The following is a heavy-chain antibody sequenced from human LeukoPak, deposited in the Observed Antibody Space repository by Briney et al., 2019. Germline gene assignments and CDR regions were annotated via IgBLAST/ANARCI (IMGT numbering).Heavy chain of an antibody. CDR2: VNPNSGGT. CDR1: GYTFTGYY. CDR3: AREIGRVVPGVDY. Sequence: GASVKVSCKASGYTFTGYYMHWVRQAPGQGLEWMGRVNPNSGGTNYAQKFQGRVTMTRDTSISTAYMELSRLRSDDTAVYYCAREIGRVVPGVDYSGQGGLVTVSS. D-gene: IGHD2-15*01. V-gene: IGHV1-2*06. J-gene: IGHJ4*02.